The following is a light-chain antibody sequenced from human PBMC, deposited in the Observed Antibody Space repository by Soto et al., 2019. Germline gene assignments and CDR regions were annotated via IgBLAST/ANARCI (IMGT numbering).Light chain of an antibody. Sequence: QSVLTQPPSVSAAPGQKVTISCSGSSSNIGNNYVSWYQQLPGTAPKLLIYDNNNRPSGIPDRFSGSKSGTSATLGITELQTGDEADYYCATWDGSLTAVVFGGGTQLTVL. J-gene: IGLJ7*01. V-gene: IGLV1-51*01. CDR1: SSNIGNNY. CDR2: DNN. CDR3: ATWDGSLTAVV.